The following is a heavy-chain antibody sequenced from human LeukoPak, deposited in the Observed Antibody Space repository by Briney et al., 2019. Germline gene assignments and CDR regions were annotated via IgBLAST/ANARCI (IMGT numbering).Heavy chain of an antibody. CDR1: GVTLSPYG. D-gene: IGHD3-10*01. J-gene: IGHJ5*02. Sequence: GGPLRLSCAASGVTLSPYGMHWVRQAPGKGLEWVAVISYEGGTQHYADSVKGRFIISRDNPRNTLYLQMNILRTEDTAVYYCAKEGTPHVSTWYDLWGQGTQVIVSS. CDR2: ISYEGGTQ. V-gene: IGHV3-30*18. CDR3: AKEGTPHVSTWYDL.